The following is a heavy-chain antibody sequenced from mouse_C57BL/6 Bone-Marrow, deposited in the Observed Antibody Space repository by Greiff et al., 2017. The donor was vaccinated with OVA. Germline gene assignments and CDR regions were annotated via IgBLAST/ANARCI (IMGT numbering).Heavy chain of an antibody. J-gene: IGHJ2*01. Sequence: VQLQQSGAELVRPGASVKLSCTASGFNIKDDYMHWVKQRPEQGLEWIGWIDPANGDTEYASKFQGKATITADTSSNTAYLQLSSLTSEDTAVYYCTTWTFDYWGRGTTLTVSA. CDR3: TTWTFDY. V-gene: IGHV14-4*01. CDR1: GFNIKDDY. CDR2: IDPANGDT.